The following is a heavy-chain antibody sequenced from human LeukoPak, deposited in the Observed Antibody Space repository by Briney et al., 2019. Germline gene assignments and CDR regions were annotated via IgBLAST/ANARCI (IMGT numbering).Heavy chain of an antibody. D-gene: IGHD3-16*01. CDR1: GYPISSGYY. J-gene: IGHJ4*02. V-gene: IGHV4-38-2*02. Sequence: SETLSLTCAVSGYPISSGYYWGWIRQPPGKGLEWIGSIYHSGSTYYNPSLKSRVTISVDTSKNQFSLKLSSVTAADTAVYYCARDAGAGLDGGGSVDYWGQGTLVTVSS. CDR3: ARDAGAGLDGGGSVDY. CDR2: IYHSGST.